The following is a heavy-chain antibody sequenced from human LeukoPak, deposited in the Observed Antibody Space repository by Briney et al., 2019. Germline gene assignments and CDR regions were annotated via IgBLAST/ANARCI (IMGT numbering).Heavy chain of an antibody. J-gene: IGHJ3*02. CDR2: ISSSSTTI. CDR1: GFTFSSYE. D-gene: IGHD1-7*01. CDR3: ARRMGGELVAFDI. Sequence: GGSLRLSCAASGFTFSSYEMKWVRQAPGKGLEWVSYISSSSTTIYFADSVKGRFTISRDNAKNSLYLQMNSLRDEDTAVYYCARRMGGELVAFDIWGQGTMVTVSS. V-gene: IGHV3-48*02.